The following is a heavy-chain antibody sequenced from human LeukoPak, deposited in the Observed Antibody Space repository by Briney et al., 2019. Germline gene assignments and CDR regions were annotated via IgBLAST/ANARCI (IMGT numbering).Heavy chain of an antibody. J-gene: IGHJ3*02. CDR2: IIPIFDTA. Sequence: ASVKVSCKASGGTFSSYAISWVRQAPGQGLEWMGGIIPIFDTANYAQKFQGRVTITADESTSTAYMELSSLRSEDTAVYYCARDRDIVVVPAAIVGAFDIWGQGTMVTVSS. CDR1: GGTFSSYA. D-gene: IGHD2-2*02. V-gene: IGHV1-69*13. CDR3: ARDRDIVVVPAAIVGAFDI.